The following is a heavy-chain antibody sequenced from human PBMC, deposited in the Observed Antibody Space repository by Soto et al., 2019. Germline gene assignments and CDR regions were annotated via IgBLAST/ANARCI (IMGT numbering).Heavy chain of an antibody. J-gene: IGHJ6*02. CDR1: GASITSGGFH. CDR2: IYASGST. D-gene: IGHD3-10*01. V-gene: IGHV4-31*01. Sequence: VQLQESGPGLVEPSQTLSLICSVSGASITSGGFHWNWVRQRPGKGLEWIGYIYASGSTYSKSSLDSLCSFSFDTSKNQVSLRLISLTAADTAVYYCASDEGNYYYFAMDVWRQGTTVIVSS. CDR3: ASDEGNYYYFAMDV.